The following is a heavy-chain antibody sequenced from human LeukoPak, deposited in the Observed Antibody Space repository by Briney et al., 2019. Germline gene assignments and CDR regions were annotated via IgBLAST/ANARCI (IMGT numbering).Heavy chain of an antibody. CDR3: ATFSLGATGGFAP. Sequence: GESLKISCKASGYTFTNYWIGWVRQKPGEGLEGMGIIFPADSDARYSPSFQGQVTFSADKSINTAYLQWSSLKASDTAMYYCATFSLGATGGFAPWGQGTLVIVSS. V-gene: IGHV5-51*01. D-gene: IGHD1-14*01. J-gene: IGHJ5*02. CDR2: IFPADSDA. CDR1: GYTFTNYW.